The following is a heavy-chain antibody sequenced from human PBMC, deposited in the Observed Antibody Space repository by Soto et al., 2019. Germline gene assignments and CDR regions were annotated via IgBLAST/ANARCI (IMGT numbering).Heavy chain of an antibody. Sequence: SETLSLTCTVSGGSISSGGYYWNWVRQHPGKGLEWIGYIYYSGNTYYNPSLNSRVTLSVDTSKNQFSLELSSVTAADTAVYYCTRGLFSGSSYSGSWYYFDSWGQGTMVTVSS. D-gene: IGHD1-26*01. V-gene: IGHV4-31*03. CDR2: IYYSGNT. CDR3: TRGLFSGSSYSGSWYYFDS. CDR1: GGSISSGGYY. J-gene: IGHJ4*02.